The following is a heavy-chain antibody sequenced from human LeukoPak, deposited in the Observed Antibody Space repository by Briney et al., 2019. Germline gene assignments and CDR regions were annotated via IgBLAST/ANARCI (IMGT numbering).Heavy chain of an antibody. J-gene: IGHJ4*02. CDR3: ARASASYFDY. Sequence: GGSLRLSCAASGFAFSDYYMSWIRQAPGKGLEWVSYISSSSSSYTNYADSVKGRFTISRDNAKNSLYLQLNSLRAEDTAVYYCARASASYFDYWGQGTLVTVSS. CDR2: ISSSSSSYT. V-gene: IGHV3-11*06. CDR1: GFAFSDYY.